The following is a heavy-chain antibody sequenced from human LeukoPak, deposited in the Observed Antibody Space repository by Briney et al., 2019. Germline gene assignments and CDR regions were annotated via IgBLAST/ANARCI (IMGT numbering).Heavy chain of an antibody. V-gene: IGHV4-59*01. J-gene: IGHJ4*02. D-gene: IGHD2-15*01. CDR1: GDSINYYY. CDR3: ARKGGHFHY. CDR2: VYYNGSA. Sequence: SETLSLTCTVSGDSINYYYWSWIRQSPGQGLEWIGYVYYNGSAKYNPSLKSRVPISVDMSKNQFSLKVSSVTAADTAIYYCARKGGHFHYWGQGTLVTVSS.